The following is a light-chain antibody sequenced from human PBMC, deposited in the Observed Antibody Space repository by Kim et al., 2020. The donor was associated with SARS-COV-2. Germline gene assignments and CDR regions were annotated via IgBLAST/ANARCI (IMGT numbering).Light chain of an antibody. CDR3: QHYNNLPLT. CDR1: QSVSSN. Sequence: EIVMTQSPATLSVSPGEGATLSCGASQSVSSNLAWYQQKPGQALRLLIYGASTRATGIPGRFSGSGSGTEFTLTISNLQSEDFAVYYCQHYNNLPLTFGGGTKLEI. CDR2: GAS. J-gene: IGKJ4*01. V-gene: IGKV3D-15*01.